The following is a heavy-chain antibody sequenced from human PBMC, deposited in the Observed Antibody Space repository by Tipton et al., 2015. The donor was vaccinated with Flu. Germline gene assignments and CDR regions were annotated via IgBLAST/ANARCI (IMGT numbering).Heavy chain of an antibody. Sequence: TLSLTCAVYGESFSGYYWSWIRQPPGKGLEWIGEINHSGSTNSNPSLKSRVTISVDTSKNQFSLKLSSVTAADTAVYYCARVRTWIPFEYWGQGILVTVSS. CDR3: ARVRTWIPFEY. D-gene: IGHD5-12*01. CDR2: INHSGST. CDR1: GESFSGYY. V-gene: IGHV4-34*01. J-gene: IGHJ4*02.